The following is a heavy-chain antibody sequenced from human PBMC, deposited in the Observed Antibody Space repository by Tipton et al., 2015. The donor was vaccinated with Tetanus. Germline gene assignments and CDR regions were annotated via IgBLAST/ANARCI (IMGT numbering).Heavy chain of an antibody. J-gene: IGHJ3*01. D-gene: IGHD5-24*01. CDR2: ISYSGST. CDR3: ARGGRDAYNNPLGAFDV. Sequence: TLSLTCTVSGGSVRSGSYYWNWIRQPPGKGLEWIGYISYSGSTNSNYSLKSRITISQDTSKNQFSLKLTSVTAADTAVYYCARGGRDAYNNPLGAFDVWGRGTTVTVSS. V-gene: IGHV4-61*01. CDR1: GGSVRSGSYY.